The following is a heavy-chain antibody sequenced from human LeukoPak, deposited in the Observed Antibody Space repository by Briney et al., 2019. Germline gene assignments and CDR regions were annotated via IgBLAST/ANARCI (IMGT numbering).Heavy chain of an antibody. V-gene: IGHV4-34*01. D-gene: IGHD5-12*01. CDR1: GGSFSGYY. CDR3: ATQAATSGYDLDY. CDR2: INHSGST. Sequence: PSETLSLTCAVYGGSFSGYYWSWIRQPPGKGLEWIGEINHSGSTNYNPSLKSRVTISVDTSKNQFSLKLSSVTAADTAVYYCATQAATSGYDLDYWGQGTPVTVSS. J-gene: IGHJ4*02.